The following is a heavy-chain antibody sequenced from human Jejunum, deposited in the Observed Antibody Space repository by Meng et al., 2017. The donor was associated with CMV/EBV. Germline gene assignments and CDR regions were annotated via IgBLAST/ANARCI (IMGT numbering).Heavy chain of an antibody. Sequence: LSFAGSGFIFSTYSLGWVRQAPGKGLEWVSSLRGSSSYIFYADSVRGRFTISRDNAKNSLYLQMNSLRAEDTAVYYCARDNTAIDYWGQGTLVTVSS. V-gene: IGHV3-21*01. CDR2: LRGSSSYI. J-gene: IGHJ4*02. CDR3: ARDNTAIDY. D-gene: IGHD5-18*01. CDR1: GFIFSTYS.